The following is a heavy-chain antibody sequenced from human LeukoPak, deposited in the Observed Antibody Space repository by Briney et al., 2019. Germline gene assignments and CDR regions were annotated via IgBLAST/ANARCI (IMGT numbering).Heavy chain of an antibody. J-gene: IGHJ6*03. CDR2: ISSSGSFI. CDR1: GFTFSSYG. D-gene: IGHD2-15*01. CDR3: ARVLRYCSGGNCYSGGLGYMDV. Sequence: GGSLRLSCAASGFTFSSYGMSWIRQAPGKGLEWVSYISSSGSFIYYADSVKGRFTISRDNAKNSLFLQMNSLRAEDTAVYYCARVLRYCSGGNCYSGGLGYMDVWGKGTTVTISS. V-gene: IGHV3-11*01.